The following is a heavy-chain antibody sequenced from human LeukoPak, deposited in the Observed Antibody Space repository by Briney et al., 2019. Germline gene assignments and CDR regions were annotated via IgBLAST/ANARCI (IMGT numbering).Heavy chain of an antibody. CDR1: GFTFSNAW. Sequence: GGSLRLSCAASGFTFSNAWMSWVRQAPGKGLEWVGRIKSKTDGGTTDYAAPVKGRFTISREDSKNTLYLQMNSLKTEDTAVYYCTTGLYSSGWYTYWGQGTLVTVSS. CDR2: IKSKTDGGTT. D-gene: IGHD6-19*01. J-gene: IGHJ4*02. V-gene: IGHV3-15*01. CDR3: TTGLYSSGWYTY.